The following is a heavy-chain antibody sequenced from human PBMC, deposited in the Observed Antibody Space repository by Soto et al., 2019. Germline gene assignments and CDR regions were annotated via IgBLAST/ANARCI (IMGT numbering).Heavy chain of an antibody. Sequence: SEDLSLPRTVSCGSPSPGKYYWSWIRQPPGIGLEWIGFISYSGSTYYNPSLRSRVTISVDTSKNHFSLKLNSVTAADTAVFYCARHYPSNTQYGCFDPWGQGTLVTVSS. J-gene: IGHJ5*02. V-gene: IGHV4-61*03. CDR2: ISYSGST. CDR1: CGSPSPGKYY. CDR3: ARHYPSNTQYGCFDP. D-gene: IGHD2-2*01.